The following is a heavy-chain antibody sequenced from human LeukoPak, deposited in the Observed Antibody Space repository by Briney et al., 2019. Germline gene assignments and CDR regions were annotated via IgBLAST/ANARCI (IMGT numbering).Heavy chain of an antibody. V-gene: IGHV3-11*01. CDR1: GFTFSDYY. CDR3: ARIREVIGTDWFDP. J-gene: IGHJ5*02. CDR2: ISSSGSTI. D-gene: IGHD5-24*01. Sequence: PGGSLRLSCAASGFTFSDYYMSWIRQAPGKGLEWISYISSSGSTIYYADSVKGRFTISRDNAKNSLYLQMNSLRADDTAVYYCARIREVIGTDWFDPWGQGTLVTVSS.